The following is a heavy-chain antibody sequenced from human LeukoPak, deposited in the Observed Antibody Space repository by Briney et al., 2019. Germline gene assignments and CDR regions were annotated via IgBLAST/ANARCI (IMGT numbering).Heavy chain of an antibody. V-gene: IGHV3-21*01. CDR2: ISSSSSYI. Sequence: GGSLRLSCAASGFTFSSYSMNWVRQAPGKGLEWVSSISSSSSYIYYADSVKGRFTISRDNAKNSLYLQMISLRAEDTAVYYCARGAVAGKSDYWGQGTLVTVSS. J-gene: IGHJ4*02. CDR1: GFTFSSYS. D-gene: IGHD6-19*01. CDR3: ARGAVAGKSDY.